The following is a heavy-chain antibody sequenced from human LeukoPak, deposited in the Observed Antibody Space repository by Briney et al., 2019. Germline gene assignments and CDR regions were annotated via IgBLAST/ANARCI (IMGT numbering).Heavy chain of an antibody. CDR2: TNTHGTSA. D-gene: IGHD6-13*01. CDR1: GFTFNNYW. J-gene: IGHJ6*03. CDR3: LAGYYYYYMDV. V-gene: IGHV3-74*01. Sequence: GGSLRLSCAASGFTFNNYWMHWVRQAPGKGLVWVARTNTHGTSASYADSVKGRFIISRDNANNTLYLQMNGLRDEDTGVYYALAGYYYYYMDVRGKGTTVTVSS.